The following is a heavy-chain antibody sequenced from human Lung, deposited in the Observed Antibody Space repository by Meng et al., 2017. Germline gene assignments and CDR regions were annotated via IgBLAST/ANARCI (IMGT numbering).Heavy chain of an antibody. CDR1: GYTFIRHG. Sequence: QGQVGQAGDEGRNPGAAGKGSCKTSGYTFIRHGITWVRQAPGQGLEWMGWISVHNGNTNYAEKFQGRVTMTTDTSTNTAYMELRSLTSDDTAVYYCARDLKPEGIATEYLDYWGQGTLVTVSS. CDR2: ISVHNGNT. V-gene: IGHV1-18*01. D-gene: IGHD6-13*01. CDR3: ARDLKPEGIATEYLDY. J-gene: IGHJ4*02.